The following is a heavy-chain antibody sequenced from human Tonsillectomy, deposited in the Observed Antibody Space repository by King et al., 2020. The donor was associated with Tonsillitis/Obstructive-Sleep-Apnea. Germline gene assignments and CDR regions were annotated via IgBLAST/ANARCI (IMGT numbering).Heavy chain of an antibody. Sequence: VQLVESGAEVKKPGASVKVSCRASGYTFTGYYIHWVRQAPGQGLEWMGWINPNTGGTNYAQKFQGRVTLTRDTSISTAYMELCRLRSDDTAVYYCASNWGSPSNFAYWGQGSLHTVST. CDR1: GYTFTGYY. CDR3: ASNWGSPSNFAY. J-gene: IGHJ4*02. D-gene: IGHD7-27*01. CDR2: INPNTGGT. V-gene: IGHV1-2*02.